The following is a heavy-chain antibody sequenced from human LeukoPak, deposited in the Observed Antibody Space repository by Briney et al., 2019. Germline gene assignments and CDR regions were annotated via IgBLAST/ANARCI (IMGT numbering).Heavy chain of an antibody. CDR3: ARADYYGSSAYPY. J-gene: IGHJ4*02. CDR1: GDSITSNY. Sequence: SETLSLTCTVSGDSITSNYWSWIRQHPGKGLEWIGYIYYSGTTFYNPSLKSRVTISIDTSKNQFSLKLTSVTAADTAVYYCARADYYGSSAYPYWGQGTLVTVSS. V-gene: IGHV4-59*06. CDR2: IYYSGTT. D-gene: IGHD3-22*01.